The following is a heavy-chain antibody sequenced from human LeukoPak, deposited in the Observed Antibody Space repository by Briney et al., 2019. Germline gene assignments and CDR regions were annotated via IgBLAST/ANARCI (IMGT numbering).Heavy chain of an antibody. Sequence: GGSLRLSCAASGFTFSSYGMHWVRQAPGKGLEWVAVISYGGSNKYYADSVKGRFTISRDNSKNTLYLQMNSLRAEDTAVYYCAKLQKPDYYYGMDVWGQGTTVTVSS. CDR2: ISYGGSNK. CDR1: GFTFSSYG. J-gene: IGHJ6*02. D-gene: IGHD1-1*01. CDR3: AKLQKPDYYYGMDV. V-gene: IGHV3-30*18.